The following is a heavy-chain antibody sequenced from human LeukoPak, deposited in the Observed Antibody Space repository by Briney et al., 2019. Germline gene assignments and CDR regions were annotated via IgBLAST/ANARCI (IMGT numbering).Heavy chain of an antibody. D-gene: IGHD2-2*01. CDR2: ISSSSSTT. Sequence: GGSLRLSCVASGFSFSSQSMNWVRQAPGKGLEWLSYISSSSSTTFYADSVQGRFTISRDNAKNSLYLQMDSPRAEDTALYYCARAPITSPFYFDYWGQGTLVTVSS. CDR3: ARAPITSPFYFDY. J-gene: IGHJ4*02. CDR1: GFSFSSQS. V-gene: IGHV3-48*04.